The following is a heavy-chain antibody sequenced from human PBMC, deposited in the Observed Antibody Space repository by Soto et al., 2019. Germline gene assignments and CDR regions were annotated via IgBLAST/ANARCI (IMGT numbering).Heavy chain of an antibody. CDR1: GYTFTGYY. J-gene: IGHJ6*03. D-gene: IGHD6-19*01. V-gene: IGHV1-2*04. Sequence: QVQLVQSGAEVKKPGASVKVSCKASGYTFTGYYMHWVRQAPGQGLEWMGWINPNSGGTNYAQKFQGWVTMTRETSISTAYMELSRLRSDDTAVYYCARGSGWYMGYYYYLDVWGKGTTVTVSS. CDR2: INPNSGGT. CDR3: ARGSGWYMGYYYYLDV.